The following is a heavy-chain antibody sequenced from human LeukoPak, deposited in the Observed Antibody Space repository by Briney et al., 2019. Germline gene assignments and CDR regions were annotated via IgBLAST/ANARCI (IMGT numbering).Heavy chain of an antibody. V-gene: IGHV4-59*01. Sequence: SETLSLTCTVSGGSISSDYWSWIRQPPGKGPEWIADVYKRGSTNYNPSLKSRVSISVDTSKNQFSLRLNSVTAADTAVYYCARGGGGGFSPDDFWGQGTLVTVSS. D-gene: IGHD3/OR15-3a*01. CDR2: VYKRGST. CDR3: ARGGGGGFSPDDF. CDR1: GGSISSDY. J-gene: IGHJ4*02.